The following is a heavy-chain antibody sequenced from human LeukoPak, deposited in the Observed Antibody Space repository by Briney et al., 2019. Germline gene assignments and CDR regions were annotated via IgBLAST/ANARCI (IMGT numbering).Heavy chain of an antibody. V-gene: IGHV1-8*01. Sequence: ASVKVSCKASGYTFTSYDINWVRQATGQGLEWMGWMNPNSGNTGYAQKFQGRVTMTRNTSISTAYMELSSLRSEDTAVYYCARVSAGGYYYDSSGYYRASDIWGQGTMVTVSS. CDR1: GYTFTSYD. J-gene: IGHJ3*02. CDR3: ARVSAGGYYYDSSGYYRASDI. D-gene: IGHD3-22*01. CDR2: MNPNSGNT.